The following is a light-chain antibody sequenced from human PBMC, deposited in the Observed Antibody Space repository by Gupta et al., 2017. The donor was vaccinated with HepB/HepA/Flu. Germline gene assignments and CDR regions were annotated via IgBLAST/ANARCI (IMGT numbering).Light chain of an antibody. CDR2: WAS. V-gene: IGKV4-1*01. J-gene: IGKJ1*01. Sequence: DTVMTQSPDSLAVSLGERATINCKSSQSVLYSSNNNNYLAWYQQKPGQPPKLLISWASTRESGVPDRFSGSGSGTDFTLTISSLQAEDVAVYYCQQFYSFPWMFGQGTKVEVK. CDR1: QSVLYSSNNNNY. CDR3: QQFYSFPWM.